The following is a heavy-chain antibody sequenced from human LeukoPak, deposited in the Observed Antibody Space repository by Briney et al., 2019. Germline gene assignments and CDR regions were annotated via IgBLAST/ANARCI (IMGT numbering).Heavy chain of an antibody. CDR1: GFTFSSYG. Sequence: GGSLRLSCAASGFTFSSYGMHWVRQAPGKGLEWVAFIRYDGSNKYYADSVKGRFTISRDNSKNTLYLQMNSLRAEDTAVYYCAKGFTIFGVVTLDAFDIWGQGTMVTVSS. V-gene: IGHV3-30*02. CDR2: IRYDGSNK. D-gene: IGHD3-3*01. J-gene: IGHJ3*02. CDR3: AKGFTIFGVVTLDAFDI.